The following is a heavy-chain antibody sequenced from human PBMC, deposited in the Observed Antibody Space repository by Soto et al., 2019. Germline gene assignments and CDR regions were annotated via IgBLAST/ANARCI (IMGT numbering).Heavy chain of an antibody. J-gene: IGHJ6*02. D-gene: IGHD2-2*01. CDR1: GFTFSSYA. V-gene: IGHV3-64D*08. CDR2: ISSNGGST. CDR3: VKDDIVVVPAAMAYYYYGMDV. Sequence: GGSLRLSCSASGFTFSSYAMHWVRQAPGKGLEYVSAISSNGGSTYYADSVKGRFTISRDNSKNTLYLQMSSLRAEDTAVYYCVKDDIVVVPAAMAYYYYGMDVWGQGTTVTVSS.